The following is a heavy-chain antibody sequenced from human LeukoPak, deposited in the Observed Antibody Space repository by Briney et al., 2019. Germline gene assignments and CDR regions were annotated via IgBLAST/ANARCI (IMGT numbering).Heavy chain of an antibody. V-gene: IGHV4-4*07. CDR2: IYSSGST. D-gene: IGHD4-23*01. Sequence: PSGTLSLTCTVSGDSISGYYWGWIREPAGKGLEWIGRIYSSGSTDFNPSLKSRVTMSVDTSKSQFSLTLNSVTAADTAVYFCAREASVETHSGYYYDYWGPGALVTVSS. J-gene: IGHJ4*02. CDR1: GDSISGYY. CDR3: AREASVETHSGYYYDY.